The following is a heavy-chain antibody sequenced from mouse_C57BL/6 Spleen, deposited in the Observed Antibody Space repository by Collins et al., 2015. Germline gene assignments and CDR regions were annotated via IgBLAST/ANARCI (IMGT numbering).Heavy chain of an antibody. CDR3: VAITTASAY. D-gene: IGHD1-2*01. CDR2: IRSKSNNYAT. CDR1: GFTFNTNA. V-gene: IGHV10S3*01. Sequence: EVQLVETGGGLVQPKGSLKLSCAASGFTFNTNAMNWVRQAPGKGLEWVARIRSKSNNYATYYADSVKDRFTISRDDSQSMLYLQMNNLKTEDTAMYYCVAITTASAYWGQGTLVTVSA. J-gene: IGHJ3*01.